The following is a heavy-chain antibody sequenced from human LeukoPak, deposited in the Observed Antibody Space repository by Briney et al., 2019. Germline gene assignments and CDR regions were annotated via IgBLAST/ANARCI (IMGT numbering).Heavy chain of an antibody. D-gene: IGHD2-2*01. CDR2: ISVSDDST. V-gene: IGHV3-23*01. CDR1: GFTFSSYA. CDR3: AKPRYCSSTSCYWYFDL. J-gene: IGHJ2*01. Sequence: ASLRLSCAASGFTFSSYAMSWVRQAPGKGLEWVSTISVSDDSTYYADSVKGRFTISRDNSKSTLYLQMNSLRAEDTAVYYCAKPRYCSSTSCYWYFDLWGRGTLVTVSS.